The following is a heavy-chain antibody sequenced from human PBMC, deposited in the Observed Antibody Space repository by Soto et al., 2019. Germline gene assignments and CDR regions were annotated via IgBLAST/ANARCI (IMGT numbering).Heavy chain of an antibody. J-gene: IGHJ6*03. D-gene: IGHD3-16*01. CDR2: MYYSGST. V-gene: IGHV4-59*08. Sequence: QVQLQESGPELVKPSETLSLSCSVSGGSISGHYWSWVRQTPGKGLEWIGYMYYSGSTNYNPSLKSRVTISVDTSKNHFSLRLTSVTAADTAVYYCARGPYYDLIWNYYYMDVWGKGTTVTVSS. CDR1: GGSISGHY. CDR3: ARGPYYDLIWNYYYMDV.